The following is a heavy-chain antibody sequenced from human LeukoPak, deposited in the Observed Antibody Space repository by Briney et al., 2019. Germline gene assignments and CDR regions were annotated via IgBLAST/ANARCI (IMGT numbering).Heavy chain of an antibody. J-gene: IGHJ6*03. CDR3: ARHTYYYDSSGYYHHTGYYYYYMDV. CDR2: IIPIFGTA. CDR1: GGTFSSYA. D-gene: IGHD3-22*01. V-gene: IGHV1-69*05. Sequence: ASVKVSCKASGGTFSSYAISWVRQAPGQGLEWMGGIIPIFGTANYAQKFQGRVTITTDESTSTAYMELSSLRSEDTAVYYCARHTYYYDSSGYYHHTGYYYYYMDVWGKGTTVTVSS.